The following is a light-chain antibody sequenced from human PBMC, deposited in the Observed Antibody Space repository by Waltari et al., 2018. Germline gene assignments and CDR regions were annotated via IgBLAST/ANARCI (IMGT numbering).Light chain of an antibody. J-gene: IGKJ2*01. CDR2: AAS. V-gene: IGKV1-NL1*01. Sequence: DIQMTQSPSSLFASLGDRVTITCRVRQGISNSLAWYQHKPGKAPNLLLYAASRLETGVPSRFSGSGSGTDFTLTISSLQPEDFATYYCQQYYSTRYTFGQGTKLEIK. CDR1: QGISNS. CDR3: QQYYSTRYT.